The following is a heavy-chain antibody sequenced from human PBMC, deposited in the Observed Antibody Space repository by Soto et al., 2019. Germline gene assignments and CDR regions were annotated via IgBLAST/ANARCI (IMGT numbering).Heavy chain of an antibody. CDR2: ISSSSSTI. V-gene: IGHV3-48*02. Sequence: GGSLRLSCAASGFTFSSYSMNWVRQAPGKGLEWVSYISSSSSTIYYADSVKGRFTISRDNAKNSLYLQMNSLRDEDTAVYYCARDRTPRRGGYGLFDYWGQGTLVTVSS. J-gene: IGHJ4*02. CDR3: ARDRTPRRGGYGLFDY. D-gene: IGHD5-12*01. CDR1: GFTFSSYS.